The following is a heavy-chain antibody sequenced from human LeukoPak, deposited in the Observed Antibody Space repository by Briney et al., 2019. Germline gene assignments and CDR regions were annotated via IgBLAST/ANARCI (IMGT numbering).Heavy chain of an antibody. CDR2: IYYSGSP. CDR1: GGSISSSSYY. V-gene: IGHV4-39*01. D-gene: IGHD3-10*01. Sequence: SETLSLTCTVSGGSISSSSYYWGWIRQPPGKGLEWIGNIYYSGSPYYNPSLKSRVTISVDTSKNQFSLKLSSVTAADTAVYYCARRGLYYGSGSYNYWGQGTLVTVSS. J-gene: IGHJ4*02. CDR3: ARRGLYYGSGSYNY.